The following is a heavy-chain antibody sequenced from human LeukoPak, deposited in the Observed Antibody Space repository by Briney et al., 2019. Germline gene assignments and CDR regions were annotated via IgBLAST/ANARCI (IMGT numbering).Heavy chain of an antibody. J-gene: IGHJ3*02. Sequence: GASVKVSCKASGGTFSSYTISWVRQAPGQGLEWMGGIIPIFGTPDYAQNFQGRVTITTDESTSTAYMELSSLRSEDTAVYFCASPRPSGGNSWHNDAFDIWGQGTMVTVSS. V-gene: IGHV1-69*05. CDR1: GGTFSSYT. CDR2: IIPIFGTP. D-gene: IGHD4-23*01. CDR3: ASPRPSGGNSWHNDAFDI.